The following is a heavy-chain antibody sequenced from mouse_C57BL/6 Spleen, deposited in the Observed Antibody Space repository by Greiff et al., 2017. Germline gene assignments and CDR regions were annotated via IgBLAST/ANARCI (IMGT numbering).Heavy chain of an antibody. CDR3: ALTGSYAMDY. CDR1: GFTFTDYY. CDR2: IRNKANGYTT. V-gene: IGHV7-3*01. J-gene: IGHJ4*01. D-gene: IGHD4-1*01. Sequence: EVMLVESGGGLVQPGGSLSLSCAASGFTFTDYYMSWVRQPPGKALEWLGFIRNKANGYTTEYSASVKGRFTISRDNSQSILYLQMNALRAEDSATYYCALTGSYAMDYWGQGTSVTVSS.